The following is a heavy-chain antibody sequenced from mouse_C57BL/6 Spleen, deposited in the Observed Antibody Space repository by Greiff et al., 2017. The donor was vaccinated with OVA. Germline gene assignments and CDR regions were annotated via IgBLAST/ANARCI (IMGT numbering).Heavy chain of an antibody. CDR2: IYPRSGNT. Sequence: QVQLKESGAELARPGASVKLSCKASGYTFTSYGISWVKQRTGQGLEWIGEIYPRSGNTYYNEKFKGKATLTADKSSSTAYMELRSLTSEDSAVYFCARWTTVVAPYFDVWGTGTTVTVSS. CDR3: ARWTTVVAPYFDV. CDR1: GYTFTSYG. J-gene: IGHJ1*03. D-gene: IGHD1-1*01. V-gene: IGHV1-81*01.